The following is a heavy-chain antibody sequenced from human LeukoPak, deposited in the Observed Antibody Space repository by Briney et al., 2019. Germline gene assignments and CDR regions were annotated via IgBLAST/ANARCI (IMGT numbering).Heavy chain of an antibody. Sequence: PGGSLRLSCAASGFTVSSNYMSWVRQAPGKGLEWVSVIYSGGSTYYADSVKGRFTISRHNSKNTLYLQMNSLRAEDTAVYYCAKDTGYSYGIRFDYWGQGTLVTVSS. CDR1: GFTVSSNY. J-gene: IGHJ4*02. D-gene: IGHD5-18*01. CDR3: AKDTGYSYGIRFDY. CDR2: IYSGGST. V-gene: IGHV3-53*04.